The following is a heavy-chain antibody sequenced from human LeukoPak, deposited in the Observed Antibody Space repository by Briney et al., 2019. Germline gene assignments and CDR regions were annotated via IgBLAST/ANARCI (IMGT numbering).Heavy chain of an antibody. D-gene: IGHD5-24*01. CDR2: ISTSGGST. V-gene: IGHV3-23*01. CDR1: GLSFSNSA. J-gene: IGHJ4*02. CDR3: AKDVRMATLSGG. Sequence: GGSLRLSCAASGLSFSNSAKTWVGQAQGQGLEWVSTISTSGGSTYYADSVKGRFTISRDNYENTLYLQMNSLRAEDTALYYCAKDVRMATLSGGWGQGTLVTVSS.